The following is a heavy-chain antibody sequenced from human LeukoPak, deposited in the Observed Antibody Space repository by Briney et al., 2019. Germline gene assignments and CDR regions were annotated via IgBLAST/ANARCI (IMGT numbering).Heavy chain of an antibody. V-gene: IGHV3-66*01. CDR2: IYIGGST. D-gene: IGHD3-10*01. CDR3: ARDAGRGVTGITDY. CDR1: GFTVSSNY. Sequence: GGSLRLSCAASGFTVSSNYMSWVRQAPGKGLEWVSSIYIGGSTYYADSVKGRFTISRDNAKNSLYLQMNSLRAEDTAVYYCARDAGRGVTGITDYWGQGTLVTVSS. J-gene: IGHJ4*02.